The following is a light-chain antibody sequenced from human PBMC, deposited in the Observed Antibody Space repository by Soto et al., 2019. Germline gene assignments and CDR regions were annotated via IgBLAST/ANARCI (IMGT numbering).Light chain of an antibody. J-gene: IGLJ1*01. Sequence: QSALTQPPSASGSPGQSVAISCTGTSSDVGGYNYVSWYQQHPGKAPKLMIYEVNKRPSGVPDRFSGSKSGNTASLTVSGLQAEDEADYYCSSYAGSSSVFXTGTKGTVL. CDR2: EVN. V-gene: IGLV2-8*01. CDR1: SSDVGGYNY. CDR3: SSYAGSSSV.